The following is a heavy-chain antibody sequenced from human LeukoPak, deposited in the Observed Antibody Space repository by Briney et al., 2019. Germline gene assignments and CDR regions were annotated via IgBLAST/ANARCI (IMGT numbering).Heavy chain of an antibody. CDR3: ARALLYYGSGSYYNGPFDY. V-gene: IGHV4-30-4*08. D-gene: IGHD3-10*01. J-gene: IGHJ4*02. Sequence: SQTLSLTCAVSGDSIGRGSYYWGWIRQPAGKAPEWIGYIYYSGSTYYNPSLKSRVTISVDTSKNQFSLKLSSVTAADTAVYYCARALLYYGSGSYYNGPFDYWGQGTLVTVSS. CDR1: GDSIGRGSYY. CDR2: IYYSGST.